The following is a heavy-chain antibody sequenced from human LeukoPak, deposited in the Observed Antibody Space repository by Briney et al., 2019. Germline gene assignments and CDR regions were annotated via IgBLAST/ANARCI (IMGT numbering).Heavy chain of an antibody. V-gene: IGHV3-30*02. CDR3: AKLEDIVVVVAATGSGHAFDI. J-gene: IGHJ3*02. D-gene: IGHD2-15*01. CDR2: IRYDGNKK. CDR1: GFTFSTYG. Sequence: GGSLRLSCAASGFTFSTYGMHWVRQAPGKGLEWVAFIRYDGNKKDYADSVKGRFTISRDNSKNTLYLQMNSLRAEDTAVYYCAKLEDIVVVVAATGSGHAFDIWGQGTMVTVSS.